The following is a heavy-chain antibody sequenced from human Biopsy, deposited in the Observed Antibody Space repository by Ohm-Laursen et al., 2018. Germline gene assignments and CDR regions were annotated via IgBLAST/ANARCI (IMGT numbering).Heavy chain of an antibody. CDR3: ARVFCTSTTCYGLLDN. Sequence: SVKVSCKASGYTFTSYDISWVRQAPGQGLEWMGWISPYNDKTSYPPKLQDRVTMTADTSTNTAHMELRSLRSDDTGVYYCARVFCTSTTCYGLLDNWGQGTVVTVSS. D-gene: IGHD2/OR15-2a*01. V-gene: IGHV1-18*01. CDR2: ISPYNDKT. CDR1: GYTFTSYD. J-gene: IGHJ4*02.